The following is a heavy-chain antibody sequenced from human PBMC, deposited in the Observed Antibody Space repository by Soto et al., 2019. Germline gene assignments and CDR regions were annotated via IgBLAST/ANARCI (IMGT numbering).Heavy chain of an antibody. CDR2: IYYSGST. Sequence: PSETLSLTCTVSGGSISSGGYYWSWIRQHPGKGLEWIGYIYYSGSTYYNPSLKSRVTISVDTSKNQFSLKLSSVTAADTAVYYCASEVAAALYYFDYWGQGTLVTVSS. CDR3: ASEVAAALYYFDY. D-gene: IGHD6-13*01. V-gene: IGHV4-31*03. J-gene: IGHJ4*02. CDR1: GGSISSGGYY.